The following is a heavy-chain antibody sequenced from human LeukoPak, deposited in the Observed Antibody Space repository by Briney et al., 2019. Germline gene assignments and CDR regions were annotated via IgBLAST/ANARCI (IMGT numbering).Heavy chain of an antibody. J-gene: IGHJ5*02. Sequence: SETLSLTCTVSGGSISSYYWSWIRQPPGKGLEWIGYIYYSGSTNHNPSLKSRVTISVDTSKNQFSLKLSSVTAADTAVYYCARENRGSPGITIFGVASNWFDPWGQGTLVTVSS. D-gene: IGHD3-3*01. CDR2: IYYSGST. V-gene: IGHV4-59*12. CDR3: ARENRGSPGITIFGVASNWFDP. CDR1: GGSISSYY.